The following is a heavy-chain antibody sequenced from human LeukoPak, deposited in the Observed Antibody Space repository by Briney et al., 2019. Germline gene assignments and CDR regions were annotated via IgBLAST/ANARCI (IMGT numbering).Heavy chain of an antibody. CDR1: GFTFSDYY. J-gene: IGHJ4*02. CDR3: AKEGGIVVVTAHDY. CDR2: IGGSGAGT. V-gene: IGHV3-23*01. D-gene: IGHD2-21*02. Sequence: PGGSLRLSCAASGFTFSDYYMSWVRQAPGKGLEWVSAIGGSGAGTYYADSVKGRFTISRDNSKNTLYLQMNSLRAEDTAVYYCAKEGGIVVVTAHDYWGQGTLVTVSS.